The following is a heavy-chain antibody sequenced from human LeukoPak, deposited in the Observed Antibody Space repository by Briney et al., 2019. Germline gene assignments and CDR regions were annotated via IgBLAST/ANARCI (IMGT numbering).Heavy chain of an antibody. Sequence: PGGSLRLSCAASGFAFSSYEMNWVRQAPGKGLEWVSYISSSGSTISYADSVKGRFTISRDNAKNSLYLQMNNLRAEDTAVYYCARIVEMATVDYWGQGTLVTVSS. D-gene: IGHD5-24*01. V-gene: IGHV3-48*03. CDR1: GFAFSSYE. J-gene: IGHJ4*02. CDR3: ARIVEMATVDY. CDR2: ISSSGSTI.